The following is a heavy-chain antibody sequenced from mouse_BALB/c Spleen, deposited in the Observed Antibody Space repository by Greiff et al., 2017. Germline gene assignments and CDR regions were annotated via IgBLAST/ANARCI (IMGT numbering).Heavy chain of an antibody. Sequence: VQLQQSGAELVKPGASVKLSCTASGFNIKDTYMHWVKQRPEQGLEWIGRIDPANGNTKYDPKFQGKATITADTSSNTAYLQLSSLTSEDTAVYYCASSYDGSFDYWGQGTTLTVSS. D-gene: IGHD2-3*01. CDR2: IDPANGNT. V-gene: IGHV14-3*02. J-gene: IGHJ2*01. CDR1: GFNIKDTY. CDR3: ASSYDGSFDY.